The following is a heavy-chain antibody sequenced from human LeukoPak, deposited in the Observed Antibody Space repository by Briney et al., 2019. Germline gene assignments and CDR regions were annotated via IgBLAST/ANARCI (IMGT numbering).Heavy chain of an antibody. V-gene: IGHV3-11*03. CDR3: ARGIPYSGFYYFDY. J-gene: IGHJ4*02. Sequence: GGSLRLSCAVSGFTFSDYYMSWIRQAPGKGLDWVSYISSSGGYTNHADSVKGRFTISRDNAKNSLYLQMDSLRAEDTAVYYCARGIPYSGFYYFDYWGQGTLVTVSS. D-gene: IGHD1-26*01. CDR2: ISSSGGYT. CDR1: GFTFSDYY.